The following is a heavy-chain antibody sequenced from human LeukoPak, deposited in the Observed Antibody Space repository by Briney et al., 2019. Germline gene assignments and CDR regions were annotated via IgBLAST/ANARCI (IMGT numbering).Heavy chain of an antibody. J-gene: IGHJ4*02. CDR1: GGSISSSSYY. CDR3: ARGYCTNGVRYLYYFDY. D-gene: IGHD2-8*01. CDR2: IYYSGST. V-gene: IGHV4-39*01. Sequence: SETLSLTCTVSGGSISSSSYYWGWIRQPPGKGLEWIGSIYYSGSTFYNPSLKSRVTISVDTSKNQFSLKLSSVTAADTAVYYCARGYCTNGVRYLYYFDYWGQGTLVTVSS.